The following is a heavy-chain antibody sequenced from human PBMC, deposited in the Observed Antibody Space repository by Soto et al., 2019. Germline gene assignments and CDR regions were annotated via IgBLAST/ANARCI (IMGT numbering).Heavy chain of an antibody. V-gene: IGHV5-51*01. Sequence: GESLKISFKGSGYSFTNYWIGWVRQMPGKGLEWMGIIYPGDSDTRYSPSFQGQVTISADKSISTAYLQWRSLKASDTAMYYCATYSSTWVLDYWGQGTLVTVSS. CDR1: GYSFTNYW. D-gene: IGHD6-13*01. CDR3: ATYSSTWVLDY. J-gene: IGHJ4*02. CDR2: IYPGDSDT.